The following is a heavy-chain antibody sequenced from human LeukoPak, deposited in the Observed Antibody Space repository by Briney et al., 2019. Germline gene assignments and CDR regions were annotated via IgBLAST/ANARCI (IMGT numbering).Heavy chain of an antibody. V-gene: IGHV5-51*01. CDR2: IYPGDSET. D-gene: IGHD3-22*01. J-gene: IGHJ6*02. Sequence: GESLKISCKGSGYSFTSHWIGWVRQMPGKGLEWMGIIYPGDSETRYSPSFQGQVTISADKSISTAYLQWSSLKASDTAMYYCARRYYYDSSGYYYDPLYYYYGMDVWGQGTTVTVSS. CDR3: ARRYYYDSSGYYYDPLYYYYGMDV. CDR1: GYSFTSHW.